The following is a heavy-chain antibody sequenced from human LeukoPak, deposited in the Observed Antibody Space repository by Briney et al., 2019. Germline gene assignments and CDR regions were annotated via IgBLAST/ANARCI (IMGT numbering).Heavy chain of an antibody. CDR3: ARSMVRGAPFHW. Sequence: PGGSLRLSGAASGFTFSSYEMNGVRQAPGKGLEGVSYISIMCSTIYYAYSVKGRFTIYSENAKTSLYLQMNSLRAEDTAVYYCARSMVRGAPFHWWGQGTLVTVSS. J-gene: IGHJ4*02. CDR2: ISIMCSTI. V-gene: IGHV3-48*03. CDR1: GFTFSSYE. D-gene: IGHD3-10*01.